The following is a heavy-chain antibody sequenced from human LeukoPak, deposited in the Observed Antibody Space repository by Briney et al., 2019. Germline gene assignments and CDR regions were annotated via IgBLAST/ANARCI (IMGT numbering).Heavy chain of an antibody. D-gene: IGHD6-13*01. J-gene: IGHJ5*02. Sequence: PSETLSLTCTVSGGSISSYHWSWIRQPPGKGLEWIGYIYYSGSTNYNPSLKSRVTISVDTSKNQFSLKLNSVTAADTAVYYCARAGSSWFPQKWFDHWGQGPLLRLSS. CDR1: GGSISSYH. CDR2: IYYSGST. CDR3: ARAGSSWFPQKWFDH. V-gene: IGHV4-59*01.